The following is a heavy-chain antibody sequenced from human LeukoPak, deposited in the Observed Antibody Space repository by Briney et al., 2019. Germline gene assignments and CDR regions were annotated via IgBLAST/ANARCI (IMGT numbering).Heavy chain of an antibody. D-gene: IGHD3-3*01. CDR2: IHYSGRP. CDR3: ATFGVDYDMDV. Sequence: PSETLSLTCTVSGGSISGHYWTWIRQPPGKGLEWIGQIHYSGRPDYNPSLKSRVTISVDTSKNQLSRKVTSVTGADTAVYYCATFGVDYDMDVWGQGATVTVSS. J-gene: IGHJ6*02. V-gene: IGHV4-59*11. CDR1: GGSISGHY.